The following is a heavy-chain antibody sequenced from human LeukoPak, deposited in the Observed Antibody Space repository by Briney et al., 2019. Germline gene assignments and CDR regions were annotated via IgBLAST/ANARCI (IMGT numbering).Heavy chain of an antibody. V-gene: IGHV1-2*04. J-gene: IGHJ6*02. Sequence: ASVKVSCKASGYTFTGYYKHWVRQAPGQGLEWMGWINPNSGGTNYAQKFQGWVTMTRDTSISTAYMELSRLRSDDTAVYYCARDAAGYYGMDVWGQGTTVTVSS. CDR3: ARDAAGYYGMDV. CDR1: GYTFTGYY. CDR2: INPNSGGT.